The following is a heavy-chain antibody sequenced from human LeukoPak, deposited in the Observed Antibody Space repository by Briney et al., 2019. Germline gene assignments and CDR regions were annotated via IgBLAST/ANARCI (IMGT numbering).Heavy chain of an antibody. D-gene: IGHD5-18*01. V-gene: IGHV1-2*02. Sequence: ASVKVSCTASGYTFTDYYINWVRQAPGQGPEWMGWINSNTGDTKYAQTLQDRVTLTQDTSISTAYMELSRLESDDTAVFYCARGRWLQLWGDYWGQGTPLTVSS. CDR2: INSNTGDT. J-gene: IGHJ4*02. CDR3: ARGRWLQLWGDY. CDR1: GYTFTDYY.